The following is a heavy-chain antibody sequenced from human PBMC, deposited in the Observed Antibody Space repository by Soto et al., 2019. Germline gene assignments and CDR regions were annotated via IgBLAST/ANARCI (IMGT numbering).Heavy chain of an antibody. CDR2: INPTGGGT. CDR3: ARESALDY. V-gene: IGHV1-46*01. CDR1: GYIFTSHY. Sequence: ASGKGSCKASGYIFTSHYIHWVRQAPGQGLEWMGIINPTGGGTSYAPKFQGRVTMTRDTSTSTVYMELSSLRSEDTAVYYCARESALDYWGQGTLVTVSS. J-gene: IGHJ4*02.